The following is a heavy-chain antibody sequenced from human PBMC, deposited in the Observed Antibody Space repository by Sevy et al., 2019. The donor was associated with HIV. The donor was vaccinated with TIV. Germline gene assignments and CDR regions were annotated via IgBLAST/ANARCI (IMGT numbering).Heavy chain of an antibody. CDR3: VGVIVIEGSF. V-gene: IGHV3-7*01. J-gene: IGHJ4*02. Sequence: GGSLRLSCAASGFNINTYWMNWVRQAPGKGLEWVANIKYDGSEIYYVDSVRGRFTISKDNARNLVYLQMNSLRAEDTALYFCVGVIVIEGSFWGQGTLVTVSS. D-gene: IGHD2-2*01. CDR2: IKYDGSEI. CDR1: GFNINTYW.